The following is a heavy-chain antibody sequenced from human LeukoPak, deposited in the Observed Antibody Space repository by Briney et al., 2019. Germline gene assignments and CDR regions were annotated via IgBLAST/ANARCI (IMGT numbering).Heavy chain of an antibody. D-gene: IGHD4-17*01. CDR1: GFPFTKYW. V-gene: IGHV3-48*04. CDR3: ARDLRDYGDYYFDY. CDR2: ISSSSSTI. J-gene: IGHJ4*02. Sequence: GGSLRLSCVASGFPFTKYWMSWVRQAPGKGLEWVSYISSSSSTIYYADSVKGRFTISRDNAKNSLYLQMNSLRAEDTAVHYCARDLRDYGDYYFDYWGQGTLVTVSS.